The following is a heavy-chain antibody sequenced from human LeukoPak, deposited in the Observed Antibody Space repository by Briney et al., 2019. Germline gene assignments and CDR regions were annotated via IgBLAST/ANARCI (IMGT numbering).Heavy chain of an antibody. CDR3: ARIAAAAVDH. D-gene: IGHD6-13*01. CDR2: IYYSGST. V-gene: IGHV4-59*12. CDR1: GGSISSYY. Sequence: SETLSLTCTVSGGSISSYYWSWIRQPPGKGLEWIGYIYYSGSTYYNPSLKSRVTISVDTSQNQFSLKLTSVTAADTAVYHCARIAAAAVDHWGQGTLVTVSS. J-gene: IGHJ4*02.